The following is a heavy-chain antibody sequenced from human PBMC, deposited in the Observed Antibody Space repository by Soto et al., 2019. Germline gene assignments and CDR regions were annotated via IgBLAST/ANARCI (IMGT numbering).Heavy chain of an antibody. CDR3: AREEIIVAGSRPQYSYAYSGMDV. CDR2: IVPMFGTT. J-gene: IGHJ6*02. V-gene: IGHV1-69*12. Sequence: QVQLVQSGAEVKKPGSSVQVSCKASGGTFSSYAFTWVRQAPGQGLEWMGGIVPMFGTTSYAQQFQGRVTITAVGSQSTAYVELSSLRSEDTAVYYWAREEIIVAGSRPQYSYAYSGMDVWGQGTTVTVSS. D-gene: IGHD6-19*01. CDR1: GGTFSSYA.